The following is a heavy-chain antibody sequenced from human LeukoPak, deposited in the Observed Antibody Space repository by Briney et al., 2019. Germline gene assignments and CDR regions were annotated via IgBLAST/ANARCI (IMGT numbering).Heavy chain of an antibody. CDR1: GFTFSDYY. Sequence: AGGSLRLSCAASGFTFSDYYMNSIRQAPGKGLEWISYRSSSGNTIYYADSVKGRFTISRDNAKNSLYLQMNSLRAEDTAVYYCARARDGYNYYPFAYWGQGTLVTVSS. CDR3: ARARDGYNYYPFAY. CDR2: RSSSGNTI. D-gene: IGHD5-12*01. J-gene: IGHJ4*02. V-gene: IGHV3-11*01.